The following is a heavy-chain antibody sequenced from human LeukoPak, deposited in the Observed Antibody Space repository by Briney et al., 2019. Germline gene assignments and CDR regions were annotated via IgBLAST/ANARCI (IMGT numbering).Heavy chain of an antibody. J-gene: IGHJ3*02. CDR1: GFTFSSYG. CDR2: ISYDGSNK. V-gene: IGHV3-30*03. D-gene: IGHD3-22*01. Sequence: GGSLRLSCAASGFTFSSYGMHWVRQAPGKGLEWVAVISYDGSNKYYADSVKGRFTVSRDNSKNTLYLQMNSLRAEDTAVYYCARDLQGDYYDSSGYRTPYDAFDIWGQGTMVTVSS. CDR3: ARDLQGDYYDSSGYRTPYDAFDI.